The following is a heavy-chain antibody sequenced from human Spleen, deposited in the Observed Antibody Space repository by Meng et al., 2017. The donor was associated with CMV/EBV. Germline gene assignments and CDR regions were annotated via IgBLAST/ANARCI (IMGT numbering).Heavy chain of an antibody. V-gene: IGHV1-2*02. CDR1: GYTFTGYF. Sequence: ASVKVSCKTSGYTFTGYFIHWVRQAPGQGLEWMGWISPNSGGTSYAQKFQGRVTMTRGTSISTAYMELSRLQSDDTAVYYCARPYYYDSNGYYSIHVFDIWGQGTMVTVSS. D-gene: IGHD3-22*01. J-gene: IGHJ3*02. CDR3: ARPYYYDSNGYYSIHVFDI. CDR2: ISPNSGGT.